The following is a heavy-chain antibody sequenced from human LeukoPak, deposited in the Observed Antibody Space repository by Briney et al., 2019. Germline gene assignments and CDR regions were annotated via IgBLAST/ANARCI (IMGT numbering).Heavy chain of an antibody. D-gene: IGHD3-3*01. CDR2: IQNDGNSK. V-gene: IGHV3-30*02. CDR3: ARDRGGAYDFWSGYYTGYFDY. J-gene: IGHJ4*02. CDR1: GLTFSMPP. Sequence: GGSLRLSCAASGLTFSMPPMDWVRQAPGKGLEWVAFIQNDGNSKNYADSVKGRFTISRDNAKNSLYLQMNSLRAEDTAVYYCARDRGGAYDFWSGYYTGYFDYWGQGTLVPVSS.